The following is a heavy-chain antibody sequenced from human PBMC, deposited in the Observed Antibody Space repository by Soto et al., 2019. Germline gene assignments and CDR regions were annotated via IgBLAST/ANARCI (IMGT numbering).Heavy chain of an antibody. Sequence: QVQLVQSGAEVKKPGASVKVSCKTSGYPFTSYGITWVRQAPGQGPEWMGWISAYNGKTSYTQKFQGRVTMTTDTSTSTAYMELRSLRSDDTAVYYCARDRLIAVTGLLHYWGQGTLVTVSS. V-gene: IGHV1-18*01. CDR2: ISAYNGKT. CDR1: GYPFTSYG. J-gene: IGHJ4*02. D-gene: IGHD6-19*01. CDR3: ARDRLIAVTGLLHY.